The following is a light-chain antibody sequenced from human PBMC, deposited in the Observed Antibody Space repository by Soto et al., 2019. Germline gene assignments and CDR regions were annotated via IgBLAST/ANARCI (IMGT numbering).Light chain of an antibody. Sequence: DIQMTQSPSTLSASVGDRVTITCRASQSVKNWVAWYQQESGKAPKLLIYKASTLESGVPSRFSGSGSGTEFTLTISSLQPEDFATYYCQQYSSYSLFTFGPGTKVDIK. CDR1: QSVKNW. J-gene: IGKJ3*01. CDR2: KAS. V-gene: IGKV1-5*03. CDR3: QQYSSYSLFT.